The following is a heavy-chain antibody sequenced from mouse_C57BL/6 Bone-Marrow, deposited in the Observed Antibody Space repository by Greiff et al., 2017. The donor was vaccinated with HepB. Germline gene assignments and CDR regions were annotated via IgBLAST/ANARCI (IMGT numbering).Heavy chain of an antibody. CDR2: INPYNGGT. V-gene: IGHV1-19*01. CDR3: ARRTYYYGSSYGYYAMDY. J-gene: IGHJ4*01. Sequence: VHVKQSGPVLVKPGASVKMSCKASGYTFTDYYMNWVKQSHGKSLEWIGVINPYNGGTSYNQKFKGKATLTVDKSSSTAYMELNSLTSEDSAVYYCARRTYYYGSSYGYYAMDYWGQGTSVTVSS. CDR1: GYTFTDYY. D-gene: IGHD1-1*01.